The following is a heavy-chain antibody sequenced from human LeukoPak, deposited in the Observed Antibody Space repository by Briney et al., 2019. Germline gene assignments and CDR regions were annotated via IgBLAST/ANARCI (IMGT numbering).Heavy chain of an antibody. V-gene: IGHV3-21*01. D-gene: IGHD2-2*01. J-gene: IGHJ3*02. CDR3: ARAIGYCSSTSCYGGELYAFDI. CDR2: ISSSSSYI. CDR1: GFTFSSYS. Sequence: GRSLRLSCAASGFTFSSYSMNWVRQAPGKGLEWVSSISSSSSYIYYADSVKGRFTISRDNAKNSLYLQMNSLRAEDTAVYYCARAIGYCSSTSCYGGELYAFDIWGQGTMVTVSS.